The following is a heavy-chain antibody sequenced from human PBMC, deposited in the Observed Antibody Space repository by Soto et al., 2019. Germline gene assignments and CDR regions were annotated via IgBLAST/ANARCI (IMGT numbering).Heavy chain of an antibody. V-gene: IGHV4-59*01. CDR2: IYYSGST. CDR3: AGGYSSGEDWFDP. D-gene: IGHD6-25*01. Sequence: SETLSLTCTVSGGSISSYYWSWIRQPPGKGLEWIGYIYYSGSTNYNPSLKSRVTISVDTSKNQFSLKLSSVTAADTAVYYCAGGYSSGEDWFDPWGQGTLVTVSS. J-gene: IGHJ5*02. CDR1: GGSISSYY.